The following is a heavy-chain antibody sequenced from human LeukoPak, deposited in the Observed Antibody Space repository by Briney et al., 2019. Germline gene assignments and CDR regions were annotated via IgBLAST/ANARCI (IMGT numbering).Heavy chain of an antibody. CDR2: IYYSGTT. CDR1: GGSISSSTYF. CDR3: ARRGLYGSSPFDP. J-gene: IGHJ5*02. Sequence: PSETLSLTCTVSGGSISSSTYFWGWIRQPPGKGLEGLGIIYYSGTTYYNPSLRSRVTISVDTSKNQFSLKLSSVTAADTAVYYCARRGLYGSSPFDPWGQGTLVTVSS. D-gene: IGHD2-2*01. V-gene: IGHV4-39*01.